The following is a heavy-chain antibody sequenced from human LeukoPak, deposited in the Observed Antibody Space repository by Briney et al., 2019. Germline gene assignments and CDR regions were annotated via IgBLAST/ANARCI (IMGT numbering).Heavy chain of an antibody. D-gene: IGHD3-22*01. Sequence: GGSLRLSCAASGFTFSSYGMHWVRQAPGKGLEWVAFIRYDGSNKYYADSVKGRFTISRDNSKNTLYLQMNSLRAEDTAVYYCARDLDYYDSSGYYEGYYFDYWGQGTLVTVSS. CDR2: IRYDGSNK. V-gene: IGHV3-30*02. CDR3: ARDLDYYDSSGYYEGYYFDY. CDR1: GFTFSSYG. J-gene: IGHJ4*02.